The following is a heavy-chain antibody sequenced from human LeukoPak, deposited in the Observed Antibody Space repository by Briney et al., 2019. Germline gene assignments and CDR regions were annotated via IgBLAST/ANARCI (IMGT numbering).Heavy chain of an antibody. CDR2: IIHIFGLA. J-gene: IGHJ5*02. CDR1: VCTFSSDA. D-gene: IGHD2-2*01. CDR3: ARELTRVVPAANPDFDP. V-gene: IGHV1-69*04. Sequence: SSVQVSCKACVCTFSSDAIRWLRQAPGQGREWMGRIIHIFGLANYAQKFQGRVTITADKSTSTDYVELSSLKSEDTAVYNCARELTRVVPAANPDFDPWGQGTLVTVSS.